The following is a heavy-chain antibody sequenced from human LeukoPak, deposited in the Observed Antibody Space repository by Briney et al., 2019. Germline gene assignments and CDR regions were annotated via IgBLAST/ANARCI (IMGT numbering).Heavy chain of an antibody. V-gene: IGHV3-23*01. Sequence: GGSLRLSCAASGFTFSSYAMSWVRQAPGKGLEWVSAISGSGGSTYYADSVKGRFTISRDNSKNTLYLQMNSLRAEDTAVYYCAKGPKRYCSSTSCFLSDYWGQGTLVTVSS. CDR3: AKGPKRYCSSTSCFLSDY. CDR1: GFTFSSYA. D-gene: IGHD2-2*01. CDR2: ISGSGGST. J-gene: IGHJ4*02.